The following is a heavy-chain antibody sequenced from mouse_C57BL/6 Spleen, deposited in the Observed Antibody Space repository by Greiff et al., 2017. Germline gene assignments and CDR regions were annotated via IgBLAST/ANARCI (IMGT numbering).Heavy chain of an antibody. CDR3: ARSHDYDWYFDV. V-gene: IGHV1-39*01. CDR2: FNPTYGTL. CDR1: GYPFPDYN. J-gene: IGHJ1*03. Sequence: EAQLQQSGPELLKPGASVRISCKASGYPFPDYNRNWLKQSNGRGLEWIGVFNPTYGTLSYNQKFKGKATLTVDQSSSTAYMQLNSLTSEDSAVYYCARSHDYDWYFDVWGTGTTVTVSS. D-gene: IGHD2-4*01.